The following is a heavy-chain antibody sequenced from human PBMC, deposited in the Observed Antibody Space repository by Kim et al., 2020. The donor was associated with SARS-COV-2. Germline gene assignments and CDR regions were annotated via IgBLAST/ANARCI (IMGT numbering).Heavy chain of an antibody. V-gene: IGHV3-23*01. CDR1: GFTFSSYA. CDR3: AKGGLVIRYGAPYNWFDP. D-gene: IGHD2-21*01. J-gene: IGHJ5*02. CDR2: ISGSGGST. Sequence: GGSLRLSCAASGFTFSSYAMSWVRQAPGKGLEWVSAISGSGGSTYYADSVKGRFTISRDNSKNTLYLQMNSLRAEDTAVYYCAKGGLVIRYGAPYNWFDPWGQGTLVTVSS.